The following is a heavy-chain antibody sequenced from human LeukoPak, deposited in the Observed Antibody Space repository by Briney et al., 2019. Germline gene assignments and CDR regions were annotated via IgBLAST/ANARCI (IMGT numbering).Heavy chain of an antibody. CDR2: TYYRSKWYN. D-gene: IGHD3-22*01. CDR1: GDSVSSNSAA. Sequence: SQTLSLTCAISGDSVSSNSAAWNWIRQSPSRGLEWLGRTYYRSKWYNDYAVSVKSRITINPDTSKNQFSLQPNSVTPEDTAVYYCARAPISSSSGYAFFDYWGQGTLVTVSS. V-gene: IGHV6-1*01. J-gene: IGHJ4*02. CDR3: ARAPISSSSGYAFFDY.